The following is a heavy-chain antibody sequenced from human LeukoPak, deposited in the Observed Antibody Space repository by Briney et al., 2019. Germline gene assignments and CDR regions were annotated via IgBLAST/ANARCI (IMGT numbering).Heavy chain of an antibody. CDR3: AKIVAPISSSGVA. J-gene: IGHJ4*02. D-gene: IGHD6-6*01. Sequence: GGSLRLSCAASGFTFSSYGMHWVRQAPGKGLEWVAFIRYDGSNKYYADSVKGRFTISRDNSKNTLYLQMNSLRAEDTAVYYCAKIVAPISSSGVAWGQGTLVTVSS. CDR1: GFTFSSYG. CDR2: IRYDGSNK. V-gene: IGHV3-30*02.